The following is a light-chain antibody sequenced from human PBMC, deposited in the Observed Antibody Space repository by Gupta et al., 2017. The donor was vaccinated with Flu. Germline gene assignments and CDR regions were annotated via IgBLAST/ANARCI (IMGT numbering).Light chain of an antibody. CDR3: SSYTSGSTFYV. J-gene: IGLJ1*01. CDR1: SSDVGRSDY. Sequence: QSALPQPASVSGPPAQSLTFSCTGTSSDVGRSDYVSWYQQHPDKAPKLIIYDVTNRPSGVSSRFSGSKSGNTASLTISGLQAEDETDYYCSSYTSGSTFYVFGTGTKVTVL. CDR2: DVT. V-gene: IGLV2-14*01.